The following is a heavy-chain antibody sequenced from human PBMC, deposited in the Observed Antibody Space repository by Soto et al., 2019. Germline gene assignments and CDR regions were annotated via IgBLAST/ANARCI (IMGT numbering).Heavy chain of an antibody. CDR3: AREGSTPEERQLWLRGDDAFDI. D-gene: IGHD5-18*01. V-gene: IGHV1-18*01. CDR2: ISAYNGNT. CDR1: GYTFTSYG. Sequence: ASVKVSCKASGYTFTSYGISWVRQAPGQGLEWMGWISAYNGNTNYAQKLQGRVTMTTDTSTSTAYMELRSLRSDDTAVYYCAREGSTPEERQLWLRGDDAFDIWGQGTMVPVSS. J-gene: IGHJ3*02.